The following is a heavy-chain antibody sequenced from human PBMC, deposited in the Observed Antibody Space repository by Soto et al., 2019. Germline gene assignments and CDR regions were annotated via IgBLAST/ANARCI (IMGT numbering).Heavy chain of an antibody. CDR1: GFTFSSYS. Sequence: EVQLVESGGGLVQTGGSLRLSCAASGFTFSSYSMNWVRQAPGKGLEWVSYISSSSSTIYYADSVKGRFTISRDNAKNSLYLQMNSLRAEDTAVYYCASLEGCSSTSCWDYWGQGTLVTVSS. D-gene: IGHD2-2*01. J-gene: IGHJ4*02. V-gene: IGHV3-48*01. CDR2: ISSSSSTI. CDR3: ASLEGCSSTSCWDY.